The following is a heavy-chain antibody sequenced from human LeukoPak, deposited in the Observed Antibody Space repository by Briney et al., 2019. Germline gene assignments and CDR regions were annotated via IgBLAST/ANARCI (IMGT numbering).Heavy chain of an antibody. CDR2: INGDGSST. J-gene: IGHJ3*02. CDR1: GFTVNSHW. Sequence: PGVSLRLYCAASGFTVNSHWMHWVRQAPGKGLLWVSGINGDGSSTSNEDSVKGRFTISRDNAKNMLYLQMNSLRAEDTAVYYCVRELGAFDIWGQGTMVTVSS. CDR3: VRELGAFDI. V-gene: IGHV3-74*01.